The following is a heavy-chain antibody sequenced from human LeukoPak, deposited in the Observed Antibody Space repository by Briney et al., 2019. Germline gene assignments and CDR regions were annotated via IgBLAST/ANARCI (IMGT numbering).Heavy chain of an antibody. D-gene: IGHD6-6*01. CDR2: IWYDGSNK. V-gene: IGHV3-33*06. CDR1: GFTFSSYG. J-gene: IGHJ6*02. CDR3: AKDLEYSSSSLGTYYYYGMDV. Sequence: PGGSLRLSCAASGFTFSSYGMHWVRQAPGKGLEWVAVIWYDGSNKYYADSVKGRFTISRDNSKNTLYLQMNSLRAEDTAVYYCAKDLEYSSSSLGTYYYYGMDVWGQGTTVTVSS.